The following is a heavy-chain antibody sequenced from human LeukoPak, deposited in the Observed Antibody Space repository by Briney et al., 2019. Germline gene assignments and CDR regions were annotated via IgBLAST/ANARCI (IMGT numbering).Heavy chain of an antibody. D-gene: IGHD1-14*01. J-gene: IGHJ3*02. V-gene: IGHV4-4*07. CDR1: GGSITSYS. CDR2: LSPTGSF. CDR3: ARALSDNQAFDI. Sequence: SETLSLTCIVSGGSITSYSWGWIRQPAGKGLEWIGRLSPTGSFTYSPSLKSRVTMSVDTPKNHFSLKLNSVTAADTAVYYCARALSDNQAFDIWGQGTVVTVSS.